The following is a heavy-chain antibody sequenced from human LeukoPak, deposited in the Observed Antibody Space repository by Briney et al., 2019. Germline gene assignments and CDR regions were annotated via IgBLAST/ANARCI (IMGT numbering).Heavy chain of an antibody. CDR3: AKGSRSSGWYYFDY. Sequence: GGSLRLSCAASGFTFDDCAMHWVRQAPGKGLEWVSGISWNSGSIGYADSVKGRFTISRDNAKNSLYLQMNSLRAEDTALYYCAKGSRSSGWYYFDYWGQGTLVTVSS. CDR2: ISWNSGSI. CDR1: GFTFDDCA. V-gene: IGHV3-9*01. D-gene: IGHD6-19*01. J-gene: IGHJ4*02.